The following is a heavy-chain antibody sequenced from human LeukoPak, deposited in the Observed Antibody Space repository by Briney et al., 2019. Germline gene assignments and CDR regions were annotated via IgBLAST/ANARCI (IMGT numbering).Heavy chain of an antibody. CDR2: INSDGSRT. Sequence: GGSLRPSCAASGFTFSSYWMHWVRQAPGKGLVWVSRINSDGSRTSYADSVKGRFTISRDNAKNTLYLKMNSLRAEDTAVYYCAREGAVAGTDYWGQGSPVTVSS. J-gene: IGHJ4*02. CDR1: GFTFSSYW. D-gene: IGHD6-19*01. CDR3: AREGAVAGTDY. V-gene: IGHV3-74*01.